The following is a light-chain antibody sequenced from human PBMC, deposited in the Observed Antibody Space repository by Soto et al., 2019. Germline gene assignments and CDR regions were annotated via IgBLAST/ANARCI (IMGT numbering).Light chain of an antibody. CDR3: SSYAASNNFYFV. CDR1: SSDVGGYNY. CDR2: EVT. Sequence: QSVLTQPPSASGSPGQSVTISCTGTSSDVGGYNYVSWYQQYPGRAPKLMIYEVTKRPSGVTDRFSGSKSGNTASLTVSGLQAEDEAHYYCSSYAASNNFYFVFGGGTQLTVL. J-gene: IGLJ3*02. V-gene: IGLV2-8*01.